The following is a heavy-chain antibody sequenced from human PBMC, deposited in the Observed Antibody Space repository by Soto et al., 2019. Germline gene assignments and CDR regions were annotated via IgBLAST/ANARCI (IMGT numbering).Heavy chain of an antibody. CDR3: ASLRWGSGSYYNDPYYYYMDV. D-gene: IGHD3-10*01. V-gene: IGHV4-59*01. CDR2: IYYSGST. J-gene: IGHJ6*03. Sequence: SETLSLTCTVSGGSISSYYWSWIRQPPGKGLEWIGYIYYSGSTNYNPSLKSRVTISVDTSKNQFSLKLSSVAAADTAVYYCASLRWGSGSYYNDPYYYYMDVWGKGTTVTVS. CDR1: GGSISSYY.